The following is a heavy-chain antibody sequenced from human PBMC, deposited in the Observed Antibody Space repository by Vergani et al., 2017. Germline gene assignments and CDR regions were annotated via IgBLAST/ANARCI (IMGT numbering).Heavy chain of an antibody. CDR2: MNPNSGNT. Sequence: QVQLVQSGAEVKKPGASVKVSCKASGYTFTSYDINWVRQATGQGLEWMGWMNPNSGNTGYAQKFQGRVTMNRNTSISTAYMELSSLRSEDTAVYYCARDVSITYYDFWSGYYYHDYWGQGTLVTVSS. V-gene: IGHV1-8*01. CDR1: GYTFTSYD. CDR3: ARDVSITYYDFWSGYYYHDY. D-gene: IGHD3-3*01. J-gene: IGHJ4*02.